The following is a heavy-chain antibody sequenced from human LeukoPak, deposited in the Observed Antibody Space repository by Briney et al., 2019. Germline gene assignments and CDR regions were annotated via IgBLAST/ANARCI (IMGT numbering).Heavy chain of an antibody. CDR2: IKSKTDGGTT. CDR3: AKDDGNSGYKQVPYYFDY. J-gene: IGHJ4*02. V-gene: IGHV3-15*01. D-gene: IGHD5-12*01. CDR1: VFTFCNAW. Sequence: GVSLMLSCSAYVFTFCNAWRGWVRQAPGKGVEWVGRIKSKTDGGTTDYAAPVKGRFTTSRDDSEHTLYLQMNSLRAEDTAVYYCAKDDGNSGYKQVPYYFDYWAREPWSPSPQ.